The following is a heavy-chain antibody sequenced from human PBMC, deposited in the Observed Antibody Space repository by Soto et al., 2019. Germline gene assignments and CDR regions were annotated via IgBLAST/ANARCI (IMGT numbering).Heavy chain of an antibody. J-gene: IGHJ5*02. CDR2: ISYDGSNK. CDR3: ARGTTVVFSWFDP. D-gene: IGHD4-4*01. CDR1: GFTFSSYA. V-gene: IGHV3-30-3*01. Sequence: VQLVESGGGVVQPGRSLRLSCAASGFTFSSYAMHWVRQAPGKGLEWVAVISYDGSNKYYADSVKGRFTISRDNSKNTLYLQMNSLRAEDTAVYYCARGTTVVFSWFDPWGQGTLVTVSS.